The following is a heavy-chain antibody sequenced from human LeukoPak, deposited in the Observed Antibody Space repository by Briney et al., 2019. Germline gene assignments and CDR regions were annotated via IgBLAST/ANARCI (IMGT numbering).Heavy chain of an antibody. CDR2: IKPDGSEK. V-gene: IGHV3-7*01. Sequence: HPGGSLRLSCAASGFTFSSYWMHWVRQAPGKGLEWVASIKPDGSEKYYVESVRGRFTISRDNTRNTFYLQMNSLRVDDRGIYYCLSGAGYWGQGAQVSVSS. CDR3: LSGAGY. D-gene: IGHD2/OR15-2a*01. J-gene: IGHJ4*01. CDR1: GFTFSSYW.